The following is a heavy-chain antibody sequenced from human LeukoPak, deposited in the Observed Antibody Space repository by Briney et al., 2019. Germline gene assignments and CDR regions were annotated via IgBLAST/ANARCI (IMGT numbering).Heavy chain of an antibody. V-gene: IGHV3-23*01. CDR2: ISGSGYYS. CDR1: EFTFDNYA. J-gene: IGHJ4*02. CDR3: VRDNPRCCGVVPANIDDY. D-gene: IGHD2-15*01. Sequence: PGGSLRLSCAASEFTFDNYAMSWVRQAPGKGLEWVSVISGSGYYSYYADSVRGRFTISRGNAKNSLYLQMNSLRAEDTAVYYCVRDNPRCCGVVPANIDDYWGQGTLVTVSS.